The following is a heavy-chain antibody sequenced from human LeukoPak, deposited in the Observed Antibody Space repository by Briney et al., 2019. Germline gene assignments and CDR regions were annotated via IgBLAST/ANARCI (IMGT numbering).Heavy chain of an antibody. CDR1: GFTFSSHW. Sequence: GSLRLSCAASGFTFSSHWMSWVRQAPGKGLEWVANIKKDGSDKYYVDSVKGRFTISRDNAKNSLYLQMNSLRAEDTAIYFCARALYNRGWYPDYFDSWGQGTLVTVSA. D-gene: IGHD6-19*01. J-gene: IGHJ4*02. V-gene: IGHV3-7*01. CDR2: IKKDGSDK. CDR3: ARALYNRGWYPDYFDS.